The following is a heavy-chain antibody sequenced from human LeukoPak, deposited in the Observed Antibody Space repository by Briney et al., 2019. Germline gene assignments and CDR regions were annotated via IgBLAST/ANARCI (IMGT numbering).Heavy chain of an antibody. J-gene: IGHJ4*02. Sequence: GSLRLSCAASGFTFSSYAMNWVRQAPGKGLEWVSISGSGTNTYYADSVKGRFTISRDNSKNTLYLQMNSLRAEDTAVYYCAKSFGPVIAAAGTGADWGQGTLVTVSS. CDR2: SGSGTNT. V-gene: IGHV3-23*01. CDR1: GFTFSSYA. CDR3: AKSFGPVIAAAGTGAD. D-gene: IGHD6-13*01.